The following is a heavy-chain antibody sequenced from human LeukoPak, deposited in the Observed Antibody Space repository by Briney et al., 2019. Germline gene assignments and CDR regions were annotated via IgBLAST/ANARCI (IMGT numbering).Heavy chain of an antibody. CDR2: IYYSGST. CDR1: GGSFSGYY. CDR3: ARVGSYDSSGYDALNYYYYYYMDV. D-gene: IGHD3-22*01. Sequence: PSETLSLTCAVYGGSFSGYYWSWIRQPPGKGLEWIGYIYYSGSTNYNPSLKSRVTISVDTSKNQFSLKLSSVTAADTAVYYCARVGSYDSSGYDALNYYYYYYMDVWGKGTTVTVSS. V-gene: IGHV4-59*01. J-gene: IGHJ6*03.